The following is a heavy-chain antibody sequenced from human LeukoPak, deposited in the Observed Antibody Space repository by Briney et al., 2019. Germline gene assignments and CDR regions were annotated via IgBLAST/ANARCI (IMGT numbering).Heavy chain of an antibody. D-gene: IGHD4-17*01. V-gene: IGHV1-69*01. CDR3: ARGEDYGDSLFPFDY. Sequence: ASVNVSCKASGGTFSSYAISWVRQAPGQGLEWMGGIIPTFGTANYAQKFQGRVTITADESTSTAYMELSSLRSEDTAVYYCARGEDYGDSLFPFDYWGQGTLVTVSS. CDR1: GGTFSSYA. CDR2: IIPTFGTA. J-gene: IGHJ4*02.